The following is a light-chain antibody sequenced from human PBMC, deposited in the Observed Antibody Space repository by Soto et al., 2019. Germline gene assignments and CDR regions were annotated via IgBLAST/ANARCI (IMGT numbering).Light chain of an antibody. CDR2: DAY. CDR1: QSVGNN. V-gene: IGKV3D-15*01. Sequence: EIVMTQSPATLSVSPGERVTLSCRASQSVGNNLAWYQQKTGQVPRLLIYDAYSRATGISDRFSGSGSGTAFILTFGGLRPEDFPGYYCQKKGGSPSFGGGPKGE. J-gene: IGKJ4*01. CDR3: QKKGGSPS.